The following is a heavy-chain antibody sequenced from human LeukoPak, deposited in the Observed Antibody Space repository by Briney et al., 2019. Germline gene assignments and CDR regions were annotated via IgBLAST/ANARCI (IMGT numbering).Heavy chain of an antibody. V-gene: IGHV4-34*01. J-gene: IGHJ4*02. CDR1: GVSFSGYY. CDR2: INHSGST. D-gene: IGHD4-17*01. CDR3: ARGQGATVTTSFDY. Sequence: SETLSLTCAVYGVSFSGYYWSWLRQPPGKGLEWVGEINHSGSTNYNPSLKSRVTISVDTSKNQFSLKLSSVTAADTAVYYCARGQGATVTTSFDYWGQGTQVTVSS.